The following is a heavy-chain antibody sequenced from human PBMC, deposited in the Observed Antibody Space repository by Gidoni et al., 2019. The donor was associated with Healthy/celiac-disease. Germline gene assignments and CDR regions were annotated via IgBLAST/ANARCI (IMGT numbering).Heavy chain of an antibody. D-gene: IGHD3-16*02. CDR1: GGSISSSSYY. CDR2: IYYSGST. Sequence: QLQLQESGPGLVKPSETLSLTCTVSGGSISSSSYYWGWIRQPPGKGLEWIGSIYYSGSTYYNPSLKSRFTISVDTSKNQFSLKLSSVTAADTAVYYCASQNYDYVWGSYRRPEYYFDYWGQGTLVTVSS. CDR3: ASQNYDYVWGSYRRPEYYFDY. V-gene: IGHV4-39*01. J-gene: IGHJ4*02.